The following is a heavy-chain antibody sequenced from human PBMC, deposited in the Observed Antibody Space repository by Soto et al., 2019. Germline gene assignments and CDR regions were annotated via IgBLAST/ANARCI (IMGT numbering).Heavy chain of an antibody. CDR2: ISGSGGST. CDR1: GFTFSSYA. D-gene: IGHD3-22*01. CDR3: AKVAPACYYDSSGYYPLDY. J-gene: IGHJ4*02. V-gene: IGHV3-23*01. Sequence: EVQLLESGGGLVQPGGSLRLSCAASGFTFSSYAMSWVRQAPGKGLEWVSAISGSGGSTYYADSVKGRFTISRDNSKNTLYLQMNSLRAEDTAVYYCAKVAPACYYDSSGYYPLDYWGQGTLVTVSS.